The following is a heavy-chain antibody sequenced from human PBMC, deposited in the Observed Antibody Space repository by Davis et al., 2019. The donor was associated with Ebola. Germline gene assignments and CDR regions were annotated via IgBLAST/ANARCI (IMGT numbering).Heavy chain of an antibody. V-gene: IGHV1-18*04. CDR3: ARDPYDYSFQYYGMDV. CDR1: GYTFTSYG. D-gene: IGHD4-11*01. J-gene: IGHJ6*04. CDR2: ISAYNGNT. Sequence: AASVKVSCKASGYTFTSYGISWVRQAPGQGLEWMGWISAYNGNTNYAQKLQGRVTMTTDTSASTAYMELSSLRSEDTAVYYCARDPYDYSFQYYGMDVWGKGTTVTVSS.